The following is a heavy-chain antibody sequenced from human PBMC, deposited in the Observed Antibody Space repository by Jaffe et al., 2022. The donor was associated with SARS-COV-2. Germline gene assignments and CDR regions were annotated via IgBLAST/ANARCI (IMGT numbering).Heavy chain of an antibody. V-gene: IGHV3-7*03. J-gene: IGHJ4*02. CDR2: IKQDGSEK. CDR3: ARLVAVATLDY. CDR1: GFSFSNYW. D-gene: IGHD6-19*01. Sequence: EVQLVESGGGLVQPGGSLRLSCAASGFSFSNYWMSWVRQAPGKGLEWVANIKQDGSEKYYVDSVKGRFTISRDNAKNSLYLQMNSLRAEDTAVYYCARLVAVATLDYWGQGTLVTVSS.